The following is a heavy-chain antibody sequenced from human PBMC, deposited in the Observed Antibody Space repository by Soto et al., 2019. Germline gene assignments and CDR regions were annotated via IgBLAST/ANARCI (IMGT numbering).Heavy chain of an antibody. Sequence: SETLSLTCTVSCASVSTGVYYWTWIRQHPGKGLEWIGYIDNSGSTYYNPSLTGRVDISVDTSKNEFSLNLQSLTAADTAFYYCAGAVSDFDVRRYRTSYFDQWGQGILVTVSS. CDR2: IDNSGST. J-gene: IGHJ4*02. V-gene: IGHV4-31*03. D-gene: IGHD3-10*02. CDR3: AGAVSDFDVRRYRTSYFDQ. CDR1: CASVSTGVYY.